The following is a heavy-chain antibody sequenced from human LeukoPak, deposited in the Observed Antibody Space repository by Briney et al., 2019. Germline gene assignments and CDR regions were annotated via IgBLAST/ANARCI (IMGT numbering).Heavy chain of an antibody. J-gene: IGHJ4*02. Sequence: PGGSLRLSCAASGFTFSSYSRSWVRQAPGKGLEWVSAIIGGGGTTYYADSVKGRFTISRDNSKNTLFLQMSSLRAEDTAVYYCAKDLSPGPDWGQGTLVTVSS. V-gene: IGHV3-23*01. CDR2: IIGGGGTT. CDR3: AKDLSPGPD. CDR1: GFTFSSYS.